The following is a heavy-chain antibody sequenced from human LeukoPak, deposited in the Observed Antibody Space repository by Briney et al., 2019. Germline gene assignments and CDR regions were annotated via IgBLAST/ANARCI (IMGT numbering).Heavy chain of an antibody. Sequence: SGPALVKPTQTLTLTCTFSGFSLSTSGMCVSWIRQPPGKALEWLARIDWDDDKYYSTPLKTRLTISKDTSKNQVVLTMSNLDPVDTATYYCARTAGGNSYYYYMDVWGKGTMVTVSS. CDR3: ARTAGGNSYYYYMDV. J-gene: IGHJ6*03. CDR1: GFSLSTSGMC. V-gene: IGHV2-70*11. D-gene: IGHD4-23*01. CDR2: IDWDDDK.